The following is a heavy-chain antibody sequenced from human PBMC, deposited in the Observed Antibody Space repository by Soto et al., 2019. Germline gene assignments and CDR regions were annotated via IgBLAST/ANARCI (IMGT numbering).Heavy chain of an antibody. CDR3: ARDPHAFWSSYFFDP. CDR2: IKQDGSEK. V-gene: IGHV3-7*03. J-gene: IGHJ5*02. CDR1: GFTFSNYW. Sequence: GGSLRLSCAASGFTFSNYWMSWGRQAPGKGLEWVANIKQDGSEKYYVDSVKGRFTISRDNAKNSLYLQMSSLRDDEPAVYYCARDPHAFWSSYFFDPWGQGTLVTVSS. D-gene: IGHD3-3*01.